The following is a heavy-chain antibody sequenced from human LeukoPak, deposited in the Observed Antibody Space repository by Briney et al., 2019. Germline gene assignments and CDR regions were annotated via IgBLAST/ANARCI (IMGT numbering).Heavy chain of an antibody. V-gene: IGHV3-23*01. Sequence: GGSLRLSCAASGFTFSSYAMSWVRQAPGKGLEWVSAISGSDAGTYYADSVKGRFTISRDNSKNTLYLQMNRLRAEDTAVYYCAKGSRGSCSKTYCYPFDYWGQGTLVTVSS. CDR2: ISGSDAGT. CDR1: GFTFSSYA. J-gene: IGHJ4*02. D-gene: IGHD2-2*01. CDR3: AKGSRGSCSKTYCYPFDY.